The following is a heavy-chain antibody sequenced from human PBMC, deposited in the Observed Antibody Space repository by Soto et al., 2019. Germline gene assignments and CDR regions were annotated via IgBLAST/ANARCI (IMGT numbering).Heavy chain of an antibody. J-gene: IGHJ4*02. CDR1: GFAFTNYA. CDR3: AKGARYCSGVPCHDFHY. D-gene: IGHD2-15*01. V-gene: IGHV3-23*01. Sequence: EVQLLESGGGLVQPGGSLRLSCAGSGFAFTNYAISWVRQAPGKGLEWVSSISGRGGNTDYADSVKGRFTISRDTSMDTLFLEMNSLRADDTAVYYCAKGARYCSGVPCHDFHYWGQGTLVTVS. CDR2: ISGRGGNT.